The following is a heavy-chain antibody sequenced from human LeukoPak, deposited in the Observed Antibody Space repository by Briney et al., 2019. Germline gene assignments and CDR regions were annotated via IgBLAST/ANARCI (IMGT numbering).Heavy chain of an antibody. J-gene: IGHJ4*02. V-gene: IGHV3-21*01. Sequence: GRSLRLSCAASGFTFSSYSMNWVRQAPGKGLEWVSSISSSSSYIYYADSVKGRFTISRDNAKNSLYLQMNSLRAEDTAVYYCARDGDPIAAAIDYWGQGTLVTVSS. D-gene: IGHD6-13*01. CDR2: ISSSSSYI. CDR1: GFTFSSYS. CDR3: ARDGDPIAAAIDY.